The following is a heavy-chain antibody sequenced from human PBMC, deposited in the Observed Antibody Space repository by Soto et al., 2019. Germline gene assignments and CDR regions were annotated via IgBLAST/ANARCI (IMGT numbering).Heavy chain of an antibody. CDR2: ISWNSGSI. J-gene: IGHJ3*02. V-gene: IGHV3-9*01. CDR3: ARDRNKDSSGYYAFDI. Sequence: GGSLRLSCAASGFTFDDYAMHWVRQAPGKGLEWVSGISWNSGSIGYADSVKDRFTISRDNAKHSLYLQMNGLRAEDTALYYCARDRNKDSSGYYAFDIWGQGTMVTVSS. CDR1: GFTFDDYA. D-gene: IGHD3-22*01.